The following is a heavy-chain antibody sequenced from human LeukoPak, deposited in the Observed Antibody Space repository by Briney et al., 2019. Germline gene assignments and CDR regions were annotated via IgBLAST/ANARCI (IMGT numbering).Heavy chain of an antibody. J-gene: IGHJ4*02. D-gene: IGHD3-10*01. Sequence: GGSLRLFCVASGIDISYHYVGWVRQAPGKGLEWVSVIHTGGTTHYADSVKGRFSISKDNSNNTVFLQMNSVRVEDTAVYYCARVWFGYFFQWGQGALVTVSS. CDR1: GIDISYHY. CDR2: IHTGGTT. CDR3: ARVWFGYFFQ. V-gene: IGHV3-53*01.